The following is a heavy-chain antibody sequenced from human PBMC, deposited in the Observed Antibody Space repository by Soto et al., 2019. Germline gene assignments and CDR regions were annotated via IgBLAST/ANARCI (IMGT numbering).Heavy chain of an antibody. CDR2: ISGSGGST. D-gene: IGHD3-10*01. CDR3: AKDQGVLLWFGELFSYYYYGMDV. Sequence: GSMRLSCAASGFTFSSYAMSWVRQAPGKGLEWVSAISGSGGSTYYADSVKGRFTISRDNSKNTLYLQMNSLRAEDTAVYYCAKDQGVLLWFGELFSYYYYGMDVWGQGTTVTVSS. J-gene: IGHJ6*02. CDR1: GFTFSSYA. V-gene: IGHV3-23*01.